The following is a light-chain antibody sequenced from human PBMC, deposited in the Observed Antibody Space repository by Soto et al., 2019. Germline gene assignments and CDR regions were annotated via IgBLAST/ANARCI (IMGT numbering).Light chain of an antibody. CDR2: VNSDGSH. Sequence: QLVLTQSPSASASLGAAVKLTCTLSSGHSSYAIAWHQQQPGKGPRFLMKVNSDGSHNKGDGIPDRFSGSSSGAERYLTMSSLQSEDEADYYCQTWVTGVNWVFGGGTKLTVL. V-gene: IGLV4-69*01. CDR3: QTWVTGVNWV. J-gene: IGLJ3*02. CDR1: SGHSSYA.